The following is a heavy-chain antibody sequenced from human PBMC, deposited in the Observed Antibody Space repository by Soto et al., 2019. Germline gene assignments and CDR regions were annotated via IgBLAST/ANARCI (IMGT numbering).Heavy chain of an antibody. D-gene: IGHD2-15*01. V-gene: IGHV1-2*04. CDR1: GGTFSSYA. J-gene: IGHJ3*02. CDR3: ARGYVVVVAATVFGAFDI. CDR2: INPNSGGT. Sequence: ASVKVSCKASGGTFSSYAISWVRQAPGQGLEWMGWINPNSGGTNYAQKFQGWVTMTRDTSISTAYMELSRLRSDDTAVYYCARGYVVVVAATVFGAFDIWGQGTMVTVSS.